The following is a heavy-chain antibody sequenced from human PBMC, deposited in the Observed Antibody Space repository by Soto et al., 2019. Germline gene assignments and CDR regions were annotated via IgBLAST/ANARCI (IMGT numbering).Heavy chain of an antibody. Sequence: EVQLVESGGGLVQPGGSLRLSCAASGFTFSSYWMSWVRQAPGKGLEWVANIKQEGSEKYYVESVKGRFTISRDNAKNSLYLQMNSLRAEDTAVYYCARERNYDFWSGYQTAFDIWGQGTMVTVSS. V-gene: IGHV3-7*01. J-gene: IGHJ3*02. CDR3: ARERNYDFWSGYQTAFDI. CDR2: IKQEGSEK. D-gene: IGHD3-3*01. CDR1: GFTFSSYW.